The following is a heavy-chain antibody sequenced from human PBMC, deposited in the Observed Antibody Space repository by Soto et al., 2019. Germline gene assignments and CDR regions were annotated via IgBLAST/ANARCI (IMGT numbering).Heavy chain of an antibody. Sequence: GGSLRLSCAASGFTFSSYAMSWVRQAPGKGLEWVSAISGSGGSTYYAASVKGLFTISRDNSKNTLYLQMNSLRAEDTAVYYCAKTIEEQLVDGYYYGSGSYYNWFDPWVQRTLVTVSS. V-gene: IGHV3-23*01. CDR1: GFTFSSYA. CDR2: ISGSGGST. J-gene: IGHJ5*02. D-gene: IGHD3-10*01. CDR3: AKTIEEQLVDGYYYGSGSYYNWFDP.